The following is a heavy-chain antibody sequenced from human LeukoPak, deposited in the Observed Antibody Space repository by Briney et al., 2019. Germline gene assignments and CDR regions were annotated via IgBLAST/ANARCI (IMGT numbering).Heavy chain of an antibody. D-gene: IGHD3-22*01. CDR2: ISGSGGST. V-gene: IGHV3-23*01. J-gene: IGHJ3*02. CDR3: AKDSFYDSSGYYYGTNYDAFDI. CDR1: GFTFSSYA. Sequence: GGSLRLSCAASGFTFSSYAMSWVRQAPGKGLEWVSAISGSGGSTYYADSVKGRFTISRDNSKNTLYLQMNSLRAEDTAVYYCAKDSFYDSSGYYYGTNYDAFDIWGQGTMVTVSS.